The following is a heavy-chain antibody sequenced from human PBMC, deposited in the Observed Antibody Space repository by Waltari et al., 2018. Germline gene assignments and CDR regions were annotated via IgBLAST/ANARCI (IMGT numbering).Heavy chain of an antibody. CDR3: ARVFPVVPAFDY. J-gene: IGHJ4*02. Sequence: EVKLVESGGGLVKPGGSLRLSCAASGCTFSSYSMNWVRQAPGKGLEWVSSISSSSSYIYYADSVKGRFTISRDNAKNSLYLQMNSLRAEDTAVYYCARVFPVVPAFDYWGQGTLVTVSS. D-gene: IGHD2-2*01. CDR1: GCTFSSYS. V-gene: IGHV3-21*01. CDR2: ISSSSSYI.